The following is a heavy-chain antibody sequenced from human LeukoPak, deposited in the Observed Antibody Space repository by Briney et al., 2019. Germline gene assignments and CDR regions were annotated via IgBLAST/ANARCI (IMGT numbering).Heavy chain of an antibody. CDR2: INPNSGGT. CDR3: VQARRKVDY. V-gene: IGHV1-2*02. J-gene: IGHJ4*02. D-gene: IGHD6-6*01. CDR1: GYTFTGYI. Sequence: GASLRVSCKASGYTFTGYIMHWVRQAPGQGLEWMGWINPNSGGTNYAQKFQGRVTMTRDTSISTAYMELSRLRSDDTTVYYCVQARRKVDYWGQGTLVTVSS.